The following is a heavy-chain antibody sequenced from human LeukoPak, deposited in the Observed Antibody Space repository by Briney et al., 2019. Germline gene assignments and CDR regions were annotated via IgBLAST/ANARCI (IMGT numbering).Heavy chain of an antibody. CDR3: ACLTTADAFDI. J-gene: IGHJ3*02. CDR1: GGSISSYY. CDR2: IYDSGST. V-gene: IGHV4-59*01. Sequence: PSETLSLTCTVSGGSISSYYWSWIRQPPGKGLEWIGYIYDSGSTNYNPSLMSRVSISVVPSKNQFSLKLSSVTAADTAVYYCACLTTADAFDIWGQGTMVTVSS. D-gene: IGHD3-22*01.